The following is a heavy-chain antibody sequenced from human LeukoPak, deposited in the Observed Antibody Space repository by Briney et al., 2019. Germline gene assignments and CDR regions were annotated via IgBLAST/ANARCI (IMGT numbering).Heavy chain of an antibody. CDR3: AKDPTKYSSGWSPVFDY. V-gene: IGHV3-11*05. Sequence: GGSLRLSCAASGFTFSDYYMSWIRQAPGKGLEWVSYISSSSSYTNYADSVKGRFTISRDNAKNSLYLQMNSLRAEDTAVYYCAKDPTKYSSGWSPVFDYWGQGTLVTVSS. CDR2: ISSSSSYT. J-gene: IGHJ4*02. D-gene: IGHD6-19*01. CDR1: GFTFSDYY.